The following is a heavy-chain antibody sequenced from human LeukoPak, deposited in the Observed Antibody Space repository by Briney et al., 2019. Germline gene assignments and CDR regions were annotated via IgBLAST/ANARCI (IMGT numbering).Heavy chain of an antibody. J-gene: IGHJ4*02. CDR2: IHHTGST. Sequence: PSETLSLTCTVSGYSISRGLYWGWIRPPPGRGLEWVGTIHHTGSTSYNPSLKSRVTISVDTSKNQFSLKVTSVTAADTAVYYCARRYCSSTTCYYLDYWGPGTLVTVSS. CDR1: GYSISRGLY. D-gene: IGHD2-2*01. CDR3: ARRYCSSTTCYYLDY. V-gene: IGHV4-38-2*02.